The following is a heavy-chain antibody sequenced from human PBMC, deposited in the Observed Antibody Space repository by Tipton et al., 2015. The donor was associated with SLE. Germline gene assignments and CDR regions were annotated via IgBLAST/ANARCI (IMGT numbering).Heavy chain of an antibody. J-gene: IGHJ1*01. Sequence: LRLSCTVSGGSISSSSYYWGWIRQPPGKGLEWIGYIYYSGSTNYNPSLKSRVTLSVDTSKNQFSLKLSSVTAADTAVYYCARFIAVAGIAEYFQHWGQGTLVTVSS. CDR2: IYYSGST. D-gene: IGHD6-19*01. CDR3: ARFIAVAGIAEYFQH. V-gene: IGHV4-61*05. CDR1: GGSISSSSYY.